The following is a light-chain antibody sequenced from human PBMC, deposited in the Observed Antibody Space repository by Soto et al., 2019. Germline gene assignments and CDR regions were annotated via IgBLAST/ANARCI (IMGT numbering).Light chain of an antibody. CDR2: CAS. Sequence: IVMSQYQDSLAVSLGERATINCKSSQSVSSSYLAWYQQKPGQAPRLLIYCASSRATGIPDRFSGSGSGTDFTLTISRLEPEDFAVYYCQQYGSSPWAFGQGTKVDIK. V-gene: IGKV3-20*01. CDR1: QSVSSSY. J-gene: IGKJ1*01. CDR3: QQYGSSPWA.